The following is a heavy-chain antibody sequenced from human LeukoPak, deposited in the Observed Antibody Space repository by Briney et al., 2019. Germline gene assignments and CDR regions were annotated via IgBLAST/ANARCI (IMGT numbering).Heavy chain of an antibody. Sequence: KPSETLSLTCTVSGGSVSSGSYYWSWIRQPPGKGLEWIGYIYYSGSTNYNPSLKSRVTISVDTSKNQFSLKLSSVTAAATAVYYCARTWEDAFDIWGQGTMVTVSS. V-gene: IGHV4-61*01. J-gene: IGHJ3*02. CDR1: GGSVSSGSYY. D-gene: IGHD1-26*01. CDR3: ARTWEDAFDI. CDR2: IYYSGST.